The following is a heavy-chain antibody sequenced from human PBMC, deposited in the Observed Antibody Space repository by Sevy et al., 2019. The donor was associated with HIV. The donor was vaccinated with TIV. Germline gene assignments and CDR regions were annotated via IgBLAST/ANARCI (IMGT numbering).Heavy chain of an antibody. D-gene: IGHD4-17*01. V-gene: IGHV3-30*18. CDR3: AKELRTPYYFDY. J-gene: IGHJ4*02. CDR2: ISYDGSNK. CDR1: GFTFSSYG. Sequence: GGSLRLSCAASGFTFSSYGMHWVRQAPGKGLEWVAVISYDGSNKYYADSGKGRFTISRDNSKNTLYLQMNSLRAEDTAVYYCAKELRTPYYFDYWGQGTLVTVSS.